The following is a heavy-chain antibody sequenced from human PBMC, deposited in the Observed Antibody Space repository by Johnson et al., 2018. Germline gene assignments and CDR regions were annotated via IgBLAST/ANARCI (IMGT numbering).Heavy chain of an antibody. D-gene: IGHD3-22*01. J-gene: IGHJ4*02. Sequence: VQLVESGGGVVQPGRSLRLSCVASGFVFGSYGMHWVRQAPGKGLEWVAVLWYEGSNKYYAESVKGRFTISRDNSKSTLFLQMNSLRDEDTGVYYCVRDMGFDYYDASGYPPFDYWGQGTLVAVSS. CDR2: LWYEGSNK. CDR1: GFVFGSYG. CDR3: VRDMGFDYYDASGYPPFDY. V-gene: IGHV3-33*01.